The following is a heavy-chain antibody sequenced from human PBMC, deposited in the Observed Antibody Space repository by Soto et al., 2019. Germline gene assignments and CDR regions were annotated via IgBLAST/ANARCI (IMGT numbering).Heavy chain of an antibody. J-gene: IGHJ5*02. CDR1: GVSFSFYY. V-gene: IGHV4-34*01. CDR3: ASITIFGVVTTIDP. CDR2: INHSGST. Sequence: SETRSLTCAVYGVSFSFYYLSWIRQPPGKGLEWIGEINHSGSTNYDPSLKSRVTISVDTSKNQCSLKLSSVTAADTAVYYCASITIFGVVTTIDPWGQGTLVTVSS. D-gene: IGHD3-3*01.